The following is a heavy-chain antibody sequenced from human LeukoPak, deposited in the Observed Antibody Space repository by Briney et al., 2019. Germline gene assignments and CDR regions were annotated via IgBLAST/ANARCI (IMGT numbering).Heavy chain of an antibody. CDR2: ISSSSSYI. V-gene: IGHV3-21*01. CDR3: ARGRAVGRGGNYGMDV. Sequence: GGSLRLSCAASGFTFSSYSMNWVRQAPGKGLEWVSSISSSSSYIYYADSVKGRFTISRDNAKNSLYLQMNSLRAEDTAVYYCARGRAVGRGGNYGMDVWGQGTTVTVSS. CDR1: GFTFSSYS. J-gene: IGHJ6*02. D-gene: IGHD6-19*01.